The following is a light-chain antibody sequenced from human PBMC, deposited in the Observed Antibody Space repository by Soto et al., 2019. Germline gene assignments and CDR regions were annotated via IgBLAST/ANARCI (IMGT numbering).Light chain of an antibody. V-gene: IGKV3-20*01. CDR3: QHFGSSPRT. Sequence: EIVLTQSPGTLYLSPGERATLSCRASQSVSSTYLIWYQQKPGQAPRLLIYGASSRATGVPDRFSGGGSGTDFTLTISRLEPEDFAVYYCQHFGSSPRTFGQGTRLEIK. J-gene: IGKJ5*01. CDR1: QSVSSTY. CDR2: GAS.